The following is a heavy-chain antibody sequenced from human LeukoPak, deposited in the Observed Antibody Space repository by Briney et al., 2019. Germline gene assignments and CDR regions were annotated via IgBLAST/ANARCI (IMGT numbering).Heavy chain of an antibody. CDR1: GGSINSGSYY. V-gene: IGHV4-39*07. CDR2: IYYSGSST. J-gene: IGHJ4*02. D-gene: IGHD3-10*01. CDR3: ARGRRLRTYGSGTLINY. Sequence: SETLSLTCTVSGGSINSGSYYWGWIRQPPGKGLEWIGSIYYSGSSTYYNPSLKSRVTISVDTSKNQFSLKLSSVTAADTAVYYCARGRRLRTYGSGTLINYWGQGTLVTVSS.